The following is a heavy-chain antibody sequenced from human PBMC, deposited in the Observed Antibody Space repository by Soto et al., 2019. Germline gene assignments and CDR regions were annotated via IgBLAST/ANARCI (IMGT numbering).Heavy chain of an antibody. D-gene: IGHD3-3*01. CDR3: AKDLPFWSGYSFSENH. CDR1: GFNFDSHA. Sequence: PGGSLRLSCVGSGFNFDSHAMSWVRQAPGKGLEWVSSVSPSGASTHFPDFLKGRFSSSRDNSKNTVYLEMSNLRVEDTAVYYCAKDLPFWSGYSFSENHWGQGTLVTVSS. J-gene: IGHJ4*02. CDR2: VSPSGAST. V-gene: IGHV3-23*01.